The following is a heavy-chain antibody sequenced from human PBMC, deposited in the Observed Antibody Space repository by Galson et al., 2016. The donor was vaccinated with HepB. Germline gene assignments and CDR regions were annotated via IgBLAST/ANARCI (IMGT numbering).Heavy chain of an antibody. V-gene: IGHV3-33*01. Sequence: SLRLSCAASGFTFDTYDMHWVRQAPGKGLEWVAVIYYDGNNKYYADSVKGRFTISRDNSKNTLYLQIHSLRAEDTAVFYCARTITGFGSGWYILDYWGQGTLVTVSS. CDR3: ARTITGFGSGWYILDY. D-gene: IGHD6-19*01. CDR2: IYYDGNNK. J-gene: IGHJ4*02. CDR1: GFTFDTYD.